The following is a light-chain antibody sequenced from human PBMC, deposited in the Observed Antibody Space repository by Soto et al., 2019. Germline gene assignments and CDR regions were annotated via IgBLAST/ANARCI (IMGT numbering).Light chain of an antibody. J-gene: IGKJ1*01. CDR1: QTVSSS. V-gene: IGKV3-20*01. Sequence: DIVLTQSPGTLSLSPGERATLSCRASQTVSSSLAWYQQKPGQAPRLLIFGASTRAAGFPDRFSGSGSGTDFTLTISRLDPEDFAVYYCQQSGSSPRTFGQGTK. CDR3: QQSGSSPRT. CDR2: GAS.